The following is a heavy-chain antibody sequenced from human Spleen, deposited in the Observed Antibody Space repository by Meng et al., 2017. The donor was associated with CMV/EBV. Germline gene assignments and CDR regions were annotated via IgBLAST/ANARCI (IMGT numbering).Heavy chain of an antibody. J-gene: IGHJ5*02. D-gene: IGHD6-19*01. CDR3: ARRTDQSGYSSGWVS. V-gene: IGHV2-5*01. CDR2: IYWNDDK. Sequence: SGPTLVKPTQPLTLTCTFSGFSLSTSGVGVGWIRQPPGKALEWLALIYWNDDKRYSPSLKSRLTITKDTSKNQVVLTMTNMDPVDTATYYCARRTDQSGYSSGWVSWGQGTLVTVSS. CDR1: GFSLSTSGVG.